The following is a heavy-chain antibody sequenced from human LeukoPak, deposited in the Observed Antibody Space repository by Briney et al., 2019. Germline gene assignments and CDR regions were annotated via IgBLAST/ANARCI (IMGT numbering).Heavy chain of an antibody. D-gene: IGHD1-1*01. J-gene: IGHJ4*02. V-gene: IGHV5-51*01. CDR1: GYRLSSYW. Sequence: GESLKISCKGSGYRLSSYWIGWVRQMPGKGLEWMGIIYPGDSDTRYSPSFQGQVTISADRSISTAYLQWSSLKASDTAMYYCARHETGPYFDYWGQGTLVTVSS. CDR3: ARHETGPYFDY. CDR2: IYPGDSDT.